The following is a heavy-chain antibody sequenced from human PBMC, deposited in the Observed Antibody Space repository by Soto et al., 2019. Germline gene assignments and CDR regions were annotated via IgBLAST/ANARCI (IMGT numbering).Heavy chain of an antibody. CDR3: ARHFTQVTYYFYMDV. CDR2: NFYSGST. CDR1: GGSISSYY. D-gene: IGHD2-21*02. V-gene: IGHV4-39*01. J-gene: IGHJ6*03. Sequence: QLQLQESGPGLVKPSETLSLTCTVSGGSISSYYWTWVRQPPGKGLEWIGSNFYSGSTYYNPSLKSRVTISVDTSKNQFSLNLSSVTAADTALYYCARHFTQVTYYFYMDVWGEGTTVTVSS.